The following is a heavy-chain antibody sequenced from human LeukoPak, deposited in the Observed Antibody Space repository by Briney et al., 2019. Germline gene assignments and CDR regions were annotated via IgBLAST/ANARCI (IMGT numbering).Heavy chain of an antibody. CDR2: ISTFNDKT. CDR3: ARSGSSSWSSLFDS. V-gene: IGHV1-18*01. J-gene: IGHJ4*02. D-gene: IGHD6-13*01. Sequence: ASVKVSCKASGYTFTSYGITWVRQAPGQGLEWMGRISTFNDKTVIAEKFRGRVTMTTDTTTAYMTLRKLRSDDTALYYCARSGSSSWSSLFDSLGQGSLVIVSS. CDR1: GYTFTSYG.